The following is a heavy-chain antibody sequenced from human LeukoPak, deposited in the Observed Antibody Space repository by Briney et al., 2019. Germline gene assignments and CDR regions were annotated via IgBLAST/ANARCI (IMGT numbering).Heavy chain of an antibody. J-gene: IGHJ6*03. Sequence: GGSLRLSCTASGFTFGDYATSWVRQAPGRGLEWVGFIRSKVYGGTTEYAASVKGRFTISRDDSKSIAYLQMNSLKTEDTAVYYCTRGSRYCDSTSCPYYYMDVWGKGTTVTVSS. CDR2: IRSKVYGGTT. CDR1: GFTFGDYA. V-gene: IGHV3-49*04. D-gene: IGHD2-2*01. CDR3: TRGSRYCDSTSCPYYYMDV.